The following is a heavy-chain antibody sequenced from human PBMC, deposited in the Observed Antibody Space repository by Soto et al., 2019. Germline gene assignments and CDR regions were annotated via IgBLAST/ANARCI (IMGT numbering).Heavy chain of an antibody. J-gene: IGHJ4*02. CDR3: ANEPHRKPTSSSWYNFDY. D-gene: IGHD6-13*01. V-gene: IGHV3-9*01. CDR1: GFTFDDYA. CDR2: ISWNSGNM. Sequence: EVQLVESGGGLVQPGRSLRLSCAASGFTFDDYAMHWVRQAPGKGLEWVSGISWNSGNMGYADSVKGRFTISRDNAKNSLYLQMNSLRTEDTALYFCANEPHRKPTSSSWYNFDYWGQGTLVTVSS.